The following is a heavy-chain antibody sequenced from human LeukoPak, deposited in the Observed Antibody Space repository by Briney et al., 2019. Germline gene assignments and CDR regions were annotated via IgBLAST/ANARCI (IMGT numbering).Heavy chain of an antibody. Sequence: ASVKVSCKASGYTFTSYGISWVRQAPGQGLEWMGWISAYNGNTNYAQKLQGRVTMTTDTSTSTAYMELRSLRSDDTAVYYCARDFSHSLTYCYDSSGYFPFDYWGQGTLVTVSS. CDR1: GYTFTSYG. J-gene: IGHJ4*02. D-gene: IGHD3-22*01. V-gene: IGHV1-18*01. CDR2: ISAYNGNT. CDR3: ARDFSHSLTYCYDSSGYFPFDY.